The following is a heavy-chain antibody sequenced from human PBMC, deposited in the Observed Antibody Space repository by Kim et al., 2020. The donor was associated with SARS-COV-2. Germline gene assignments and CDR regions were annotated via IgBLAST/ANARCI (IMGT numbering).Heavy chain of an antibody. Sequence: GGSLRLSCAASGFTFSSYGMHWVRQAPGKGLEWVAVIWYDGSNKYYADSVKGRFTISRDNSKNTLYLQMNSLRAEDTAVYYCARDERAITMVRGVIGVANPDYWGPGTLVPVSS. J-gene: IGHJ4*02. CDR2: IWYDGSNK. V-gene: IGHV3-33*01. CDR1: GFTFSSYG. D-gene: IGHD3-10*01. CDR3: ARDERAITMVRGVIGVANPDY.